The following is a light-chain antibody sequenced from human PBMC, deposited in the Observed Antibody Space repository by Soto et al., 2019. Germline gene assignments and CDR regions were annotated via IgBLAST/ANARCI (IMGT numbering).Light chain of an antibody. CDR3: SSYTRRATVI. CDR2: EVT. J-gene: IGLJ2*01. CDR1: SSDIGAYNY. V-gene: IGLV2-14*01. Sequence: QSALTQPASVSGSPGQSITISCTGTSSDIGAYNYVSWYQQHPDKAPKLIIYEVTNRPSGVSSRLSGSKSGNTASLTISGLQAEDEAYYYCSSYTRRATVIFGGGTKLTVL.